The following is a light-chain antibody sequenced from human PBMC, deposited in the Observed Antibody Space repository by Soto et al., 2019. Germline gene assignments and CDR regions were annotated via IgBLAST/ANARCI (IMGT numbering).Light chain of an antibody. V-gene: IGKV4-1*01. CDR2: WAS. CDR3: QQYDSTPYT. Sequence: DIVMTQSPDSLAVSLGGRATINCKSSRSVLLTSNNKNYLAWYQQKPGQPPKLLIYWASTRESGVPDRFSGSGSGTDFTLTISSLQAEDVAVYYCQQYDSTPYTFGQGTKLEIK. J-gene: IGKJ2*01. CDR1: RSVLLTSNNKNY.